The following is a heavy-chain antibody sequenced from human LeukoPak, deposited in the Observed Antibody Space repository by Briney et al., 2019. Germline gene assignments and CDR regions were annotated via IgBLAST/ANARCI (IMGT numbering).Heavy chain of an antibody. V-gene: IGHV3-23*01. J-gene: IGHJ4*02. D-gene: IGHD6-19*01. Sequence: PGGSLRLSCAASGFTFSSYAMSWVRQAPGKGLEWVSAISGSGGSTHYADSVKGRFTISRDNSKNTLYLQMNSLRAEDTAVYYCAKDLLGQWLAYFNYWGQGTLVTVSS. CDR2: ISGSGGST. CDR1: GFTFSSYA. CDR3: AKDLLGQWLAYFNY.